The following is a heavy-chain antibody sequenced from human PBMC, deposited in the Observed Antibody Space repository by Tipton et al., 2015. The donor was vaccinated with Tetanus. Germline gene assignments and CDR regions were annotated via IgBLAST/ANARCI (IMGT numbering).Heavy chain of an antibody. J-gene: IGHJ6*02. CDR1: GGSTHGFY. Sequence: TLSLTCTVSGGSTHGFYWTWIRQSAGKGLEWIGRIYDSGSTYYNPSLKSRVTISEDRSKNQISLRLRSVTAADTAVYYCARVKGTYNHYGLDVWGQGTTVTVAS. CDR2: IYDSGST. CDR3: ARVKGTYNHYGLDV. D-gene: IGHD3-10*01. V-gene: IGHV4-59*05.